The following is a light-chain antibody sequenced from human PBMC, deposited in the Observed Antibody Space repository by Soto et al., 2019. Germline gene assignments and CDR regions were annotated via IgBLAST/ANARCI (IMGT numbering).Light chain of an antibody. Sequence: EIVLTQSPATLSLSPGETATLSCRASQSVSNFLAWYQQKPGQAPRLLIYETDHRATGIPDRFSGSGSGTDFALTITSLEPEDFAVYYCQQYGSSPPYTFGQGTKLEIK. CDR2: ETD. V-gene: IGKV3-20*01. CDR3: QQYGSSPPYT. J-gene: IGKJ2*01. CDR1: QSVSNF.